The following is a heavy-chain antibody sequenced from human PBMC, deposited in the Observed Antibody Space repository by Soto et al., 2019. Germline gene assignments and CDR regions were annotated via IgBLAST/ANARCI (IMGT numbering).Heavy chain of an antibody. D-gene: IGHD3-10*01. CDR1: GFTFSSYW. V-gene: IGHV3-7*01. Sequence: GGSLRLSCAASGFTFSSYWMSWVRQAPGKGLEWVANIKQDGSEKYYVDSVKGRFTISRDNAKNSLYLQMNSLRAEDTAVYYCVRRVPLFGAQIRRSYYMDVWGKGTTVTVSS. J-gene: IGHJ6*03. CDR2: IKQDGSEK. CDR3: VRRVPLFGAQIRRSYYMDV.